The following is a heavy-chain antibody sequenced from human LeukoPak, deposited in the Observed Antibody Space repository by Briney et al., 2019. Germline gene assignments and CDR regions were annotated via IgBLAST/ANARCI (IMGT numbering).Heavy chain of an antibody. CDR1: GGSISSSSYY. D-gene: IGHD6-13*01. J-gene: IGHJ4*02. CDR3: ARDSSSWYYFDY. V-gene: IGHV4-39*07. Sequence: SETLSLTCTVSGGSISSSSYYWGWIRQPPGKGLEWIGGIYYSGSTYYNPSLKSRVTISVDTSKNQFSLKLSSVTAADTAVYYCARDSSSWYYFDYWGQGTLVTVSS. CDR2: IYYSGST.